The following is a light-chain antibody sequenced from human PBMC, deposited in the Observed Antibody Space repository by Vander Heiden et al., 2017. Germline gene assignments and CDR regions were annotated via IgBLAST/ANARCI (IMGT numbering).Light chain of an antibody. V-gene: IGLV2-11*01. CDR2: DVS. Sequence: QSALTQPRSVSGSPGQSVTIPCAGTSNDVGDYNSVSWYQQLPGKAPKLMIYDVSERPSGAPDRFSGSKSGNTASLTISGLQTEDEADYYCCSYAGTYTWVFGGGTQLTVL. J-gene: IGLJ3*02. CDR1: SNDVGDYNS. CDR3: CSYAGTYTWV.